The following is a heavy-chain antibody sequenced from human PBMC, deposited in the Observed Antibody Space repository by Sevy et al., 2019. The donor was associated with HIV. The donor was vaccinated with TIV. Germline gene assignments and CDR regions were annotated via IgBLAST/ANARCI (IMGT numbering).Heavy chain of an antibody. Sequence: GESLKISCAASGFTFSNAWMSWVRQAPGKGLEWVGRIKSKTDGGTTDYAAPVKGRFTISRDDSNITLYLQMNSLKNEGTAIYYCTTDSKKRRRSALLDYWGQGTLVTVSS. CDR2: IKSKTDGGTT. CDR3: TTDSKKRRRSALLDY. J-gene: IGHJ4*02. V-gene: IGHV3-15*01. CDR1: GFTFSNAW.